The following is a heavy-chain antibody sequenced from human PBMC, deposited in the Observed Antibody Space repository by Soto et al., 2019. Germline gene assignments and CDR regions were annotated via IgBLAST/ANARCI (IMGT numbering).Heavy chain of an antibody. CDR2: INHSGST. CDR3: ARGAKIHEDIVVVVAATDGRSNYFDY. D-gene: IGHD2-15*01. Sequence: PSETLSLTCAVYGGSFSGYYWSWIRQPPGKGLEWIGEINHSGSTNYNPSLKSRVTISVDTSKNQFSLKLSSVTAADTAVYYCARGAKIHEDIVVVVAATDGRSNYFDYWGQGTLVTVSS. J-gene: IGHJ4*02. V-gene: IGHV4-34*01. CDR1: GGSFSGYY.